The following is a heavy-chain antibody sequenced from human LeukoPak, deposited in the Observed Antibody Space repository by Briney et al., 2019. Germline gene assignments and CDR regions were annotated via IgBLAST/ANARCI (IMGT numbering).Heavy chain of an antibody. V-gene: IGHV3-21*04. CDR1: GFTFSSYI. J-gene: IGHJ4*02. CDR3: ARVRGPAVHDY. Sequence: GGSLRLSCAASGFTFSSYIMNWVRQAPGKGLEWVSSISSSSSYIYYADSVKGRFTISRDNAKNSLYLQMNSLRAADTAVYYCARVRGPAVHDYWGQGTLVTVSS. CDR2: ISSSSSYI. D-gene: IGHD1-1*01.